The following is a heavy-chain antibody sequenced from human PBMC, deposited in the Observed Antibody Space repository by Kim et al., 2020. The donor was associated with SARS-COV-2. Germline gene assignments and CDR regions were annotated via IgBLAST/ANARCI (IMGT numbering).Heavy chain of an antibody. J-gene: IGHJ6*02. CDR1: GFTFSSYG. D-gene: IGHD5-18*01. CDR3: AKGIQLWPYYYYGMDV. Sequence: GGSLRLSCADSGFTFSSYGMHWVRQAPGKGLEWVAVISYDGSNKYYADSVKGRFTISRDNSKNTLYLQMNSLRAEDTAVYYCAKGIQLWPYYYYGMDVWGQGTKVTVSS. V-gene: IGHV3-30*18. CDR2: ISYDGSNK.